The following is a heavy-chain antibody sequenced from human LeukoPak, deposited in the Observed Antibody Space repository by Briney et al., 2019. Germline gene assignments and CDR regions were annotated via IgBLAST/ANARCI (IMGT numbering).Heavy chain of an antibody. CDR2: ISYDGRNK. Sequence: GGSLRLSCAASGFTFNSFGMHWVRQAPGKGLEWLAVISYDGRNKYYADSVKGRFTISRDNSKNTLYLQMNSLRAEDTAMYYCAREGPKGLNYWGQGTLVTVSS. V-gene: IGHV3-30*03. CDR3: AREGPKGLNY. CDR1: GFTFNSFG. J-gene: IGHJ4*02.